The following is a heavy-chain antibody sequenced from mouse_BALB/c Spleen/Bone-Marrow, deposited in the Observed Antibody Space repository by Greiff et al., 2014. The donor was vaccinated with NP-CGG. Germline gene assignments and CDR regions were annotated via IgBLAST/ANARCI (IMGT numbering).Heavy chain of an antibody. CDR3: TRWYYGNYFDY. CDR2: INPSNGGT. CDR1: GYTFTSYY. Sequence: QVQLQQSGAELVKPGASVKLSCKASGYTFTSYYMYWVKQRPGQGLEWIGEINPSNGGTNFNEKFKNKATLTVDKSSSTAYMQLSSLTSEDSAVYYCTRWYYGNYFDYWGQGTTLTVSS. V-gene: IGHV1S81*02. J-gene: IGHJ2*01. D-gene: IGHD2-1*01.